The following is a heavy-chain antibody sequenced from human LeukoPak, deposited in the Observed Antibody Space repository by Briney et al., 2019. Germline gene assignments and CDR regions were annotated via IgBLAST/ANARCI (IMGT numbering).Heavy chain of an antibody. J-gene: IGHJ3*02. CDR3: ARDLSCGGDCYSNGAFDI. CDR2: ISTSGSIT. D-gene: IGHD2-21*02. V-gene: IGHV3-48*03. Sequence: GGSLRLSCTASGFTFSSYEMNWVRQAPGKGLTWISYISTSGSITDYADSVKGRFTISRDNAQNSLYLQMNSLRAEDTAIYYCARDLSCGGDCYSNGAFDIWGQGTMVTVSS. CDR1: GFTFSSYE.